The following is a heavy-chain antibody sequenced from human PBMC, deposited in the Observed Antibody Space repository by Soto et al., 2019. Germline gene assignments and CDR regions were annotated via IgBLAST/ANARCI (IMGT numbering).Heavy chain of an antibody. CDR1: GFTFSSYG. V-gene: IGHV3-33*01. CDR3: ARGPPGIAVAGTSDYYYYYMDV. CDR2: IWYDGSNK. D-gene: IGHD6-19*01. Sequence: GGSLRLSCAASGFTFSSYGMHWVRQAPGKGLEWVAVIWYDGSNKYYADSVKGRFTISRDNSKNTLYLQMNSLGAEDTAVYYCARGPPGIAVAGTSDYYYYYMDVWGKGTTVTVSS. J-gene: IGHJ6*03.